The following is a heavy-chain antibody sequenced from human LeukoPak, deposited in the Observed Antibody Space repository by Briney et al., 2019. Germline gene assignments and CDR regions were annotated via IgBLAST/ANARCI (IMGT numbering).Heavy chain of an antibody. J-gene: IGHJ4*02. CDR3: TRQSGSGSYEN. D-gene: IGHD3-10*01. CDR1: GFTFSGSA. Sequence: PGVTLKLSCAASGFTFSGSAMHWVRQASGTGLEWLGRIRSKANSYATAYAASVKGRFTIPRNDSKNTAYLQMNSLKTEDTAVYYCTRQSGSGSYENWGQGTLVTVSS. V-gene: IGHV3-73*01. CDR2: IRSKANSYAT.